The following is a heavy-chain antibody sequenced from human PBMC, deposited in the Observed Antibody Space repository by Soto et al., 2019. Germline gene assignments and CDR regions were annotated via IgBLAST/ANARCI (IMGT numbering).Heavy chain of an antibody. CDR3: AKDLYELGVTGTTLDY. Sequence: EVQLLESGGGLVQPGGSLRLSCAASGFTFSSYAMSWVRQAPGKGLEWVSAISGSGGSTYYADSVKGRFTISRDNSKNTLYLQMNSLRAEDTAVYYCAKDLYELGVTGTTLDYWGQGTLVTVSS. V-gene: IGHV3-23*01. D-gene: IGHD1-7*01. CDR1: GFTFSSYA. CDR2: ISGSGGST. J-gene: IGHJ4*02.